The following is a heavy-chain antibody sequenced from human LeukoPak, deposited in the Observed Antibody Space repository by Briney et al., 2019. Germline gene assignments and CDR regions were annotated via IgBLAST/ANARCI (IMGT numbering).Heavy chain of an antibody. Sequence: GGSLRLSCAASGFTFSSYGMSWVRQAPGKGLEWVSVISGSGDGTYYADSVKGRFTISRDNAKNSLYLQMNSLRAEDTAVYYCAREGPSSSWYLCNWFDPWGQGTLVTVSS. V-gene: IGHV3-23*01. CDR3: AREGPSSSWYLCNWFDP. D-gene: IGHD6-13*01. CDR1: GFTFSSYG. J-gene: IGHJ5*02. CDR2: ISGSGDGT.